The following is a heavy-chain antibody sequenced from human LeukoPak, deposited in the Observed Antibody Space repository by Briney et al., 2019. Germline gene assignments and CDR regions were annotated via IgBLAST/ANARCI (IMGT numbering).Heavy chain of an antibody. CDR3: ARDRGYPDSFNI. J-gene: IGHJ3*02. CDR2: INNDGSTK. V-gene: IGHV3-74*01. Sequence: GGSLRLSCAASGFTFGPFWKHWVRQPPGKGLVWVSHINNDGSTKVYADSVKGRFTISRDNAKNTLYLQMNSLRADDTAVYYCARDRGYPDSFNIWGEGTMVTVSS. CDR1: GFTFGPFW. D-gene: IGHD3-10*01.